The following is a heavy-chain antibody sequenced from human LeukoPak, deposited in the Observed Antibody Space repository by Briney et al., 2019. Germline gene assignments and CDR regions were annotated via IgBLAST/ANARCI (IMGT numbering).Heavy chain of an antibody. CDR2: INHSGST. J-gene: IGHJ4*02. D-gene: IGHD6-19*01. V-gene: IGHV4-34*01. Sequence: PSETLSLTCAVYGGSFSGYYWSWIRQPPGKGLEWIGEINHSGSTNYNPSLKSRVTISVDTSKNQFSLKLSSVTAADTAVYYCARVDSIGWYGVVYWGQGTLVTVSS. CDR1: GGSFSGYY. CDR3: ARVDSIGWYGVVY.